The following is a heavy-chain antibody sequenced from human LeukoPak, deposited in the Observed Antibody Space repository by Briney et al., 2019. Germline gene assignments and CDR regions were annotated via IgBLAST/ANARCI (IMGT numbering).Heavy chain of an antibody. D-gene: IGHD1-14*01. CDR1: RFTFRRYA. J-gene: IGHJ4*02. Sequence: GGSLTLSCAASRFTFRRYAMSWVRHGLGKGLELVSTINGSGGSTYYAASVKGRFTISRDNSENTEFLQMNSLRGEDTAVYYCAKIGSDYWGQGTLVTVSS. V-gene: IGHV3-23*01. CDR3: AKIGSDY. CDR2: INGSGGST.